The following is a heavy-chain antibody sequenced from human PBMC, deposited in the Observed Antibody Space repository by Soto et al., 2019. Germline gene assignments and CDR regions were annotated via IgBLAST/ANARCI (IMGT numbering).Heavy chain of an antibody. CDR3: VRVKVDTAMPIDY. D-gene: IGHD5-18*01. CDR1: GGSFSGYY. CDR2: INHSGST. Sequence: QVQLQQWGAGLLKPSETLSLTCAVYGGSFSGYYWSWIRQPPGKGLEWIGEINHSGSTNYNPSLKSLVTISVDTSKNQFSLNLSSVTAADTAVYYCVRVKVDTAMPIDYWGQGTLVTVSS. V-gene: IGHV4-34*01. J-gene: IGHJ4*02.